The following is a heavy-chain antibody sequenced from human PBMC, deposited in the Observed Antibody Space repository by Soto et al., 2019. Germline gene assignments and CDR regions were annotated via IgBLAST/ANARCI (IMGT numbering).Heavy chain of an antibody. CDR3: AKSRLEQYFFDS. V-gene: IGHV4-31*01. CDR2: IYHSGRD. Sequence: QVKLQESGPGLVKPSQTLSLTCSVYGCSLTSGGYYWSWISQHPGKGLEWIGYIYHSGRDYYNPAVKTLVTISVDTSKNQCSLKLSSVTAADTAVYYSAKSRLEQYFFDSWGQGTLVSVSS. J-gene: IGHJ4*02. CDR1: GCSLTSGGYY.